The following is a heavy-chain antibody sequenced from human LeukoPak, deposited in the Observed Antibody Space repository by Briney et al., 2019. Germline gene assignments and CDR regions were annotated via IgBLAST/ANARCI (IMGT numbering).Heavy chain of an antibody. CDR3: ARAFVHNWFDP. J-gene: IGHJ5*02. Sequence: ASVKVSCKASGYTFTSYYMHWVRQAPGQGLEWMGIINPSGGSTSYAQKFQGGVTMTRDTSTSTVYMELSSLRSEDTAVYYCARAFVHNWFDPWGQGTLVTVSS. V-gene: IGHV1-46*01. CDR2: INPSGGST. CDR1: GYTFTSYY.